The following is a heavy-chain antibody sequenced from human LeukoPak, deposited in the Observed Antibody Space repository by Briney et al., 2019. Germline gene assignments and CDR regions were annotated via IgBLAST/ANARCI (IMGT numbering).Heavy chain of an antibody. CDR3: ARVDSGRYYGHDY. D-gene: IGHD1-26*01. J-gene: IGHJ4*02. Sequence: RASVKVSCKASGYTLSNYDISWVRQAPGQGLEWMGWISVYNGNTNYAQKFQGRVTMTTDTSTSTAYMELRSLRSDDTAMYYCARVDSGRYYGHDYWGQGTLVTVTS. CDR2: ISVYNGNT. CDR1: GYTLSNYD. V-gene: IGHV1-18*01.